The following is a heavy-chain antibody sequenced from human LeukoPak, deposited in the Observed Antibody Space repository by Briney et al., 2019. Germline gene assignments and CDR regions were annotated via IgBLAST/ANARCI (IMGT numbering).Heavy chain of an antibody. CDR3: ATDHSMANTAWWFDP. CDR2: IIPLFGTR. J-gene: IGHJ5*02. Sequence: SVKVSCKASRDTFMKYSVSWLRQAPGQGLQWMGGIIPLFGTRKYAQKFQGRITITADESTSTVNLDLISLTSEDTAIYYCATDHSMANTAWWFDPWGQGTLVTVSS. D-gene: IGHD5-24*01. CDR1: RDTFMKYS. V-gene: IGHV1-69*13.